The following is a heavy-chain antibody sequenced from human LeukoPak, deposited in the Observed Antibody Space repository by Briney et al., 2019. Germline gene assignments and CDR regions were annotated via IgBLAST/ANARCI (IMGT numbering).Heavy chain of an antibody. CDR1: GFTFSSYA. D-gene: IGHD3-22*01. CDR2: ISYDGSNK. Sequence: PGRSLRLSCAASGFTFSSYAMHWVRQAPGKGLEWVAVISYDGSNKYYADSVKGRFAISRDNSKSTLFLQMNSLRAEDTAVYYCAKSSYYDSSGYYREYYFDYWGQGTLVTVSS. J-gene: IGHJ4*02. V-gene: IGHV3-30-3*02. CDR3: AKSSYYDSSGYYREYYFDY.